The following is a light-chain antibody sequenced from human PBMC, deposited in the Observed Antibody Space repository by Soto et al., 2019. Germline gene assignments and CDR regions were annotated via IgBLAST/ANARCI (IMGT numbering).Light chain of an antibody. J-gene: IGKJ4*01. CDR3: LQDYNYPRA. CDR2: AAS. CDR1: QGIRND. V-gene: IGKV1-6*01. Sequence: AIQMTQSPSSLSASVGDRVTITCRASQGIRNDLDWYQQKPGKAPKLLIYAASSLQSGDPSRFSGSGSGTDFTLTISSLQPEDFATYYCLQDYNYPRAFGGGTKVEIK.